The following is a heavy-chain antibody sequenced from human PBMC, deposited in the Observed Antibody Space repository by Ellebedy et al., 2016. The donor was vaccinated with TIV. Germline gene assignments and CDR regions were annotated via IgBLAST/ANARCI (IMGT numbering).Heavy chain of an antibody. J-gene: IGHJ4*02. CDR1: GITLRDYY. V-gene: IGHV3-11*06. CDR3: ARVYISYFIDY. CDR2: MSGSSSFT. D-gene: IGHD6-6*01. Sequence: GGSLRLSCAVSGITLRDYYMSWIRQAPGKGLEWVSYMSGSSSFTKYADAVKGRFTISRDRSKNTVYLQMNNLRAEDTAVYYCARVYISYFIDYWGQGTLVTVSS.